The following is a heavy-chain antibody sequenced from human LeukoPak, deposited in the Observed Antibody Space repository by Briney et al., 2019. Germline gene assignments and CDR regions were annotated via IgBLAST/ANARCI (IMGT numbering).Heavy chain of an antibody. CDR2: INSDGSST. D-gene: IGHD5-18*01. CDR1: GFTFSSSW. V-gene: IGHV3-74*01. J-gene: IGHJ3*02. CDR3: ARDRGYSYGYDAFDI. Sequence: GGSLRLSCAASGFTFSSSWMHWVRQAPGKGLVWVSRINSDGSSTTYADSVRGRFTISRDNAKNTLYLQMNSLRAEDTAVYYCARDRGYSYGYDAFDIWGQGTMVTVSS.